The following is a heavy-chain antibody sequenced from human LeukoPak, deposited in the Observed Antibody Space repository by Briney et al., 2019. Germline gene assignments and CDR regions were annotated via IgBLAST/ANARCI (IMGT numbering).Heavy chain of an antibody. Sequence: SETLSLTCAVYGGSFSGYYWSWIRQPPGQGLEWIGEINHSGSTNYNPSLKSRVTISVDTSKNQFSLTLSSVTAADTAVYYCARGDIVVVPAAMFGYYYYGMDVWGQGTTVTVSS. D-gene: IGHD2-2*01. CDR2: INHSGST. CDR3: ARGDIVVVPAAMFGYYYYGMDV. V-gene: IGHV4-34*01. J-gene: IGHJ6*02. CDR1: GGSFSGYY.